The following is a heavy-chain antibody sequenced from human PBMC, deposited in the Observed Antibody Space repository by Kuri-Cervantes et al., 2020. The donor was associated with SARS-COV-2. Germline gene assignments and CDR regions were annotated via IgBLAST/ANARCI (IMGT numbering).Heavy chain of an antibody. CDR2: ISSSSSYI. J-gene: IGHJ4*02. CDR3: ARDFPSSG. V-gene: IGHV3-21*01. CDR1: GFTFSSYA. Sequence: GGSLRLSCAASGFTFSSYAMSWVRQAPGKGLEWVSSISSSSSYIYYADSAKGRFTISRDNAKNSLYLQMNSLRAEDTAVYYCARDFPSSGWGQGTLVTVSS.